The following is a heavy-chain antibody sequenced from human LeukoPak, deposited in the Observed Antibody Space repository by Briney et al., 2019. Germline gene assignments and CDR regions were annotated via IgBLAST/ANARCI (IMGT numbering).Heavy chain of an antibody. CDR1: GGSISSYY. CDR2: INHSGST. D-gene: IGHD3-10*01. Sequence: KSSGTLSLTCTVSGGSISSYYWSWIRQPPGKGLEWIGEINHSGSTNYTPSLKSRVSISVDTSKNQLSLKLSSVTAADTAVYYCARDRYYYGSGYDYWGQGTLVTVSS. CDR3: ARDRYYYGSGYDY. J-gene: IGHJ4*02. V-gene: IGHV4-34*01.